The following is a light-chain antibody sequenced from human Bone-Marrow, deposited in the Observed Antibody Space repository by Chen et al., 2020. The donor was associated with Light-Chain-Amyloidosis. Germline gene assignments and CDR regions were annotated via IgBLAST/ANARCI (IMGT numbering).Light chain of an antibody. V-gene: IGKV3-11*01. J-gene: IGKJ5*01. CDR1: ESISFY. CDR3: QQRSSWPT. Sequence: EIVLTQSPATVSLSPGDTATLSCRASESISFYLTWYQQKPGQAPRLLIYDASHRATGIPARFSGSWSGTDFTLTITNLEPDDFAVYYCQQRSSWPTFGQGTRLEI. CDR2: DAS.